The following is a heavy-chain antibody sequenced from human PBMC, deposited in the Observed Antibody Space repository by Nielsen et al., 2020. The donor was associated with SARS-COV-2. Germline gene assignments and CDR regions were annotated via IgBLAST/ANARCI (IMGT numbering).Heavy chain of an antibody. CDR1: GYTFTGYY. CDR2: INPNSGGT. J-gene: IGHJ4*02. V-gene: IGHV1-2*04. Sequence: ASVKVSCKASGYTFTGYYMHWVRQAPGQGLEWMGWINPNSGGTNYAQKFQGWVTMTRDTSISTAYMELSRLRSDDTAVYYCARDSWNPPRRYFDYWGQGTLVTVSP. CDR3: ARDSWNPPRRYFDY. D-gene: IGHD1-1*01.